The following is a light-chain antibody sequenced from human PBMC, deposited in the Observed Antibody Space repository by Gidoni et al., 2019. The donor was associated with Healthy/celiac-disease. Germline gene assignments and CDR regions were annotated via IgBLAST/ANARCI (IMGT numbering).Light chain of an antibody. CDR1: QSVSSY. CDR2: DAS. CDR3: QQRSNWPLT. J-gene: IGKJ5*01. Sequence: EIVFPQSPAPLSLSPGERATLSCRASQSVSSYLAWYQQKPGQAPRLLIYDASNRATGIPARFSGSGSGTDFTLTISSLEPEDFAVYYCQQRSNWPLTFGQGTRLEIK. V-gene: IGKV3-11*01.